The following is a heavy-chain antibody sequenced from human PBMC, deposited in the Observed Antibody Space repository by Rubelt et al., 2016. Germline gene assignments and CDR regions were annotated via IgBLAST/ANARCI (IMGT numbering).Heavy chain of an antibody. CDR2: IYYSGST. CDR1: GGSISSSSYY. Sequence: QVQLQESGPGLVKPPETLSLTCTVSGGSISSSSYYWGWIRQPPGKGLEWIGSIYYSGSTYYNPSLKSRVPISVDTSKNQFSLKLSSVTAADTAVYYCARGDSSGWYSANGFDYWGQGTLVTVSS. V-gene: IGHV4-39*07. J-gene: IGHJ4*02. CDR3: ARGDSSGWYSANGFDY. D-gene: IGHD6-19*01.